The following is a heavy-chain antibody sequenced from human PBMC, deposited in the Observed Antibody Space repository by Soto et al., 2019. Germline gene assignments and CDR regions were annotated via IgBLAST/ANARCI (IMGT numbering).Heavy chain of an antibody. Sequence: SETLSLTCTVSGGSISSGDYYWSWIRRPPGKGLEWIGYIYYSGSTYYNPSLKSRVTISVDRSKNQFSLKLTSVTAADTAVYYCATIIRGYNCFDPWGQGTLVTVSS. CDR3: ATIIRGYNCFDP. CDR1: GGSISSGDYY. D-gene: IGHD2-15*01. CDR2: IYYSGST. J-gene: IGHJ5*02. V-gene: IGHV4-30-4*01.